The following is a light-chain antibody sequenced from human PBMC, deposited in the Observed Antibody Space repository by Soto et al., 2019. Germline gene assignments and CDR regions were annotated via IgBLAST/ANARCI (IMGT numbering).Light chain of an antibody. Sequence: DIQLTQSPSFLSASVGDRVTITCRASQGISSYLAWYQQKSGKAPKLLIYDASDLETGVPSRFSGSGSGTDFTFTINSLQPEDIATYYCQQYDNLPLTFGGGTKVEIK. J-gene: IGKJ4*01. CDR3: QQYDNLPLT. CDR1: QGISSY. CDR2: DAS. V-gene: IGKV1-33*01.